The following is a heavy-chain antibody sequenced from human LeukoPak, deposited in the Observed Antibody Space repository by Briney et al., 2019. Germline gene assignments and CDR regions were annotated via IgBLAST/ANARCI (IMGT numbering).Heavy chain of an antibody. CDR2: IRYDGSNK. V-gene: IGHV3-30*02. CDR1: GFTFSSYG. CDR3: AKARGQWVDAFDI. J-gene: IGHJ3*02. Sequence: GGSLRLSCAASGFTFSSYGMHWVRQAPGKGLEWVAFIRYDGSNKYYADSVKGRFTISRDNSKNTLYLQMNSLRAEDTAVYYCAKARGQWVDAFDIWGQGTMVTVSS. D-gene: IGHD6-19*01.